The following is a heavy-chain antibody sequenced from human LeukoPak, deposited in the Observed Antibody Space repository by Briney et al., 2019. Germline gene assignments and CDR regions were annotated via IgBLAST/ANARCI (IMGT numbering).Heavy chain of an antibody. CDR1: GYTFTSYA. Sequence: ASVKVSCKASGYTFTSYAMHWVRQAPGQRLEWMGWINAGNGNTKYSQEFQGRVTMTRDTSISTAYMELSSLRSDDTAVYYCAKSYYDSSGYFSAFDFWGQGTMVTVSS. CDR3: AKSYYDSSGYFSAFDF. D-gene: IGHD3-22*01. CDR2: INAGNGNT. V-gene: IGHV1-3*01. J-gene: IGHJ3*01.